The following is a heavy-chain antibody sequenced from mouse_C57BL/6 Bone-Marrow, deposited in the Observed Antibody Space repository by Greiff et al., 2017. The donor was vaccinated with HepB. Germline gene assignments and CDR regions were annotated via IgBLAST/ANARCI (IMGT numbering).Heavy chain of an antibody. Sequence: EVHLVESGPELVKPGDSVKISCKASGYSFTGYFMNWVMQSHGKSLEWIGRINPYNGDTFYNQKFKGKATLTVDKSSSTAHMELRSLTSEDSAVYYCARSYYAFAYWGQGTLVTVSA. CDR2: INPYNGDT. J-gene: IGHJ3*01. D-gene: IGHD1-1*01. V-gene: IGHV1-20*01. CDR3: ARSYYAFAY. CDR1: GYSFTGYF.